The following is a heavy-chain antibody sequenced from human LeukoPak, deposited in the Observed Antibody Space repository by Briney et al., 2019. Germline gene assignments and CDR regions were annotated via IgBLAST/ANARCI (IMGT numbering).Heavy chain of an antibody. J-gene: IGHJ3*02. Sequence: ASVKVSCKAYGYTFTGYYMHWVRQAPGQGLERMGWINPNSGGTNYAQKFQGRVTMTRDTSISTAYMELSRLRSDDAAVYYCARECSSGWYCYLDAFDIWGQGTMVTVSS. CDR2: INPNSGGT. CDR3: ARECSSGWYCYLDAFDI. D-gene: IGHD6-19*01. V-gene: IGHV1-2*02. CDR1: GYTFTGYY.